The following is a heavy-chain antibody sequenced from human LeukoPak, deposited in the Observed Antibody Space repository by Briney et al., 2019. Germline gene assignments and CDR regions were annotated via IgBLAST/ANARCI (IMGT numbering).Heavy chain of an antibody. J-gene: IGHJ6*04. V-gene: IGHV4-59*01. Sequence: SETLSLTCTVSGGSISSYYWSWIRQPPGKGLGWIGYIYYSGSTNYNPSLKSRVTISVDTSKNQFSLKLSSVTAADTAVYYCARDSVVVVAATRTYYYGMDVWGKGTTVTVSS. CDR2: IYYSGST. D-gene: IGHD2-15*01. CDR1: GGSISSYY. CDR3: ARDSVVVVAATRTYYYGMDV.